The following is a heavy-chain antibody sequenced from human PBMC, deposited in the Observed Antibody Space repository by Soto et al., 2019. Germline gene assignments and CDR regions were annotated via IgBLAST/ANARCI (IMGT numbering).Heavy chain of an antibody. CDR1: GYTFTSYG. Sequence: QVQLVQSGAEVKKPGASVKVSCKASGYTFTSYGISWVRQAPGQGLEWMGWISAYNGNTNYAQKLQGRVTMTTDPSTSTAYMELRSLRSDDTAVYYCARESRIAVAGSPTFDPWGQGTLVTVSS. J-gene: IGHJ5*02. V-gene: IGHV1-18*01. CDR3: ARESRIAVAGSPTFDP. CDR2: ISAYNGNT. D-gene: IGHD6-19*01.